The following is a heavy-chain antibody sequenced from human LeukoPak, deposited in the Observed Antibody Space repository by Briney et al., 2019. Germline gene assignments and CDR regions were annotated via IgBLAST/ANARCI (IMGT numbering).Heavy chain of an antibody. CDR1: GGSISSGYY. CDR3: ARRGYDFWSGYHYYYYYMDV. V-gene: IGHV4-38-2*02. Sequence: SQTLSLTCTVSGGSISSGYYWGWIRQPPGKGLEWIGGIYHSGSTYYNPSLKSRVTISVDTSKNQFSLKLSSVTAADTAVYYCARRGYDFWSGYHYYYYYMDVWGKGTTVTVSS. CDR2: IYHSGST. J-gene: IGHJ6*03. D-gene: IGHD3-3*01.